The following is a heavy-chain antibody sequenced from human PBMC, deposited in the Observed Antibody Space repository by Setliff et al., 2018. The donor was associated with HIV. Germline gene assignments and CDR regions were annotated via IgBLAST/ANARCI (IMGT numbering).Heavy chain of an antibody. D-gene: IGHD3-22*01. CDR2: IRSHAHAATT. CDR1: GFTFGGYA. CDR3: TTVNYYDSSGFYFDY. V-gene: IGHV3-49*04. J-gene: IGHJ4*02. Sequence: GGSLRLSCTGSGFTFGGYAMSWVRQAPGKGLEWIGFIRSHAHAATTQYAASVRGRFTISRDDSKNIAYLQMNSLKTEDTAVYYCTTVNYYDSSGFYFDYWGQGTLVTVSS.